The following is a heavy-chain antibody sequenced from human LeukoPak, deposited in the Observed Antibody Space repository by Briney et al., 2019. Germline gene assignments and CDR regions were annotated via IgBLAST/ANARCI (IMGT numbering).Heavy chain of an antibody. J-gene: IGHJ4*02. D-gene: IGHD6-19*01. CDR2: ISWNSGSI. V-gene: IGHV3-9*01. CDR1: GFTFSSSA. Sequence: PGGSLRLSCAASGFTFSSSAMSWIRQTPGKGLEWVSGISWNSGSIGYADSVKGRFTISRDNAKNSLYLQMNSLRAEDTALYYCAKASSGWYGGDFDYWGQGTLVTVSS. CDR3: AKASSGWYGGDFDY.